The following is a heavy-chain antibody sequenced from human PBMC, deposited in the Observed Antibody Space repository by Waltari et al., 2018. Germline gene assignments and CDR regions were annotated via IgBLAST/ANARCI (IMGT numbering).Heavy chain of an antibody. CDR1: GYSISSGYY. Sequence: QVQLQESGPGLVKPSETLSLTCAVSGYSISSGYYWGWIRQPPGTGLEWVGSIYHSGRTYYNPSLKSRVTISVDTSKNQFSLKLSSVTAADTAVYYCARATSLEYVLRFLEWLPDSRFDYWGQGTLVTVSS. D-gene: IGHD3-3*01. CDR2: IYHSGRT. V-gene: IGHV4-38-2*01. J-gene: IGHJ4*02. CDR3: ARATSLEYVLRFLEWLPDSRFDY.